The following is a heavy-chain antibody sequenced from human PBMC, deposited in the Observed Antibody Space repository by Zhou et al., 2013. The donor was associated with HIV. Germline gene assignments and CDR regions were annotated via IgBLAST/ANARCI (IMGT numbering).Heavy chain of an antibody. CDR1: GGTFSSYA. D-gene: IGHD3-10*01. J-gene: IGHJ4*02. V-gene: IGHV1-69*12. Sequence: QVQLVQSGAEVKKPGSSVKVSCKASGGTFSSYAISWVRQAPGQGLEWMGGIIPIFGTANYAQKFQGRVTITADESTSTAYMELSSLRSEDTAVYYCVALRETRITMVRGVMEVFDYWGQGTLVTVSS. CDR2: IIPIFGTA. CDR3: VALRETRITMVRGVMEVFDY.